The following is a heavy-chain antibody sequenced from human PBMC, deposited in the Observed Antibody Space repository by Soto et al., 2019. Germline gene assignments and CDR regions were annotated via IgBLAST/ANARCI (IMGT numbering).Heavy chain of an antibody. Sequence: GGSLRLSGAASGFTFSSYAMTSVRQAPGKWLARLGFISSNAYGGATEYAASVKGRFTISRDDSKSIAYLQMNSLKTEDTAVYYCNTWGRLPSSSPFYYYGEDVWGQGTTVTVSS. CDR3: NTWGRLPSSSPFYYYGEDV. CDR1: GFTFSSYA. CDR2: ISSNAYGGAT. V-gene: IGHV3-49*04. D-gene: IGHD1-26*01. J-gene: IGHJ6*02.